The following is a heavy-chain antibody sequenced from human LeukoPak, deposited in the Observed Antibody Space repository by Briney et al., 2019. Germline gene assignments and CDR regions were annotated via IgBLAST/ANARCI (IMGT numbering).Heavy chain of an antibody. CDR3: ATGGTYYDILTGYYRWRYYMDV. Sequence: GASVKVSCKVSGYTLTELSMHWVRQAPGKGLEWMGGFDPEDGETIYAQKFQGRVTMTEDTSTDTAYMELSSLRSEDTAVYYCATGGTYYDILTGYYRWRYYMDVWGKGTTVTVSS. CDR2: FDPEDGET. D-gene: IGHD3-9*01. V-gene: IGHV1-24*01. CDR1: GYTLTELS. J-gene: IGHJ6*03.